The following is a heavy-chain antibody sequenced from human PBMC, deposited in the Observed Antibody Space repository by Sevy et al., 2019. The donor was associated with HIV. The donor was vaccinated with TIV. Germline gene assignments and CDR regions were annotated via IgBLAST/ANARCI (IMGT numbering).Heavy chain of an antibody. CDR2: IYYSGST. CDR1: GGSISSTTYY. CDR3: ARHGGIAVATLDY. Sequence: SETLSLTCTVSGGSISSTTYYWGWIRQPPGKGLEWIASIYYSGSTYYNVSLESRVTISVDMSENQFSLRLSSDTAADTAVYYCARHGGIAVATLDYWGQGTLVTVSS. D-gene: IGHD6-19*01. J-gene: IGHJ4*02. V-gene: IGHV4-39*01.